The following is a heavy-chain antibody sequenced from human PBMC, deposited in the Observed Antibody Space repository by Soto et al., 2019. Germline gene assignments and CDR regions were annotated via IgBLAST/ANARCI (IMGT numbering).Heavy chain of an antibody. Sequence: QVQLQESGPGLVKPSETLSLTCTVSGGSINTYYWSWIRQPPGKGLEWVGHIYYNGITNYNPSLMSRVTLSVDTSKNHFSLTLNSVTAADTAVYYCARSGYPLNLGNWFDPWGQGTLVTVSS. D-gene: IGHD2-15*01. V-gene: IGHV4-59*08. J-gene: IGHJ5*02. CDR3: ARSGYPLNLGNWFDP. CDR2: IYYNGIT. CDR1: GGSINTYY.